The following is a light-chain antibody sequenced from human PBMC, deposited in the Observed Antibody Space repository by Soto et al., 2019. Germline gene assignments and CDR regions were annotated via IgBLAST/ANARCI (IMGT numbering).Light chain of an antibody. CDR2: DVS. J-gene: IGLJ1*01. CDR1: SRDVGGYNS. CDR3: SSYTTGGSYV. Sequence: QSALTQPASVSGSPGLSIATSCTGTSRDVGGYNSVSWYQQQPGKVPKLMIYDVSNRPSGVSNRFSGSKSGNTASLTISGLQAEDGGDYYCSSYTTGGSYVFGTGTKLTVL. V-gene: IGLV2-14*01.